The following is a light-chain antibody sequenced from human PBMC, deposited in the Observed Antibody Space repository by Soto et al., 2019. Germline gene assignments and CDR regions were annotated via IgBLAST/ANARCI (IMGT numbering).Light chain of an antibody. CDR1: QGISSY. CDR2: AAS. J-gene: IGKJ1*01. V-gene: IGKV1-8*01. CDR3: QQRSKMPLT. Sequence: AIRMTQSPSSFSASTGDRVTISCRASQGISSYLAWYQQKPGKAPKLLIYAASTLQSGVPSRFSGTGSGTDFTLTISSLEPEDFAIYYCQQRSKMPLTFGHGTKVDIK.